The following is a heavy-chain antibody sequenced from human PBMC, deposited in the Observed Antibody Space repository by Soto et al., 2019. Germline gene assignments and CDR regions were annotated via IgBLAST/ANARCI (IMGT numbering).Heavy chain of an antibody. CDR1: GGSISSYY. Sequence: SETLSLTCTVSGGSISSYYWSWIRQPAGKGLEWIWRIYTSGSTNYKPSLKSRVTMSVDTSKNQFSLKLSSVTAADTAVYYCARVRLMINNRSVYFDXWGQGTLVTVSX. J-gene: IGHJ4*02. CDR2: IYTSGST. D-gene: IGHD3-16*01. V-gene: IGHV4-4*07. CDR3: ARVRLMINNRSVYFDX.